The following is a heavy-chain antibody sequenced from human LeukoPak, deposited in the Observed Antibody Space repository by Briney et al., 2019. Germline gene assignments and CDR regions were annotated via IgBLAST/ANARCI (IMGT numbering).Heavy chain of an antibody. CDR1: GGSISSYY. Sequence: PSETLSLTCTVSGGSISSYYWSWIRQPPAQGLGWMGYIYFSGSTNYNPSLKRRVTLSVDTSKNQFSLKLSSVTAADTAVYYCARTRPFDAFDIWGQGTMVTVSS. V-gene: IGHV4-59*01. J-gene: IGHJ3*02. CDR2: IYFSGST. CDR3: ARTRPFDAFDI.